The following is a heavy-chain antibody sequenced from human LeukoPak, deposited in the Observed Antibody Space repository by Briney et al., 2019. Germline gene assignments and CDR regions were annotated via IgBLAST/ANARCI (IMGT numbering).Heavy chain of an antibody. CDR3: AREVGYCSGGSCFSFDY. J-gene: IGHJ4*02. CDR1: GGTFSSYA. CDR2: IIPIFGTA. Sequence: SVKVSCKASGGTFSSYAISWVRQAPGQGLEWMGGIIPIFGTANYAQKFQGRVTITADESTSTAYMELSSLRSEDTAVYYCAREVGYCSGGSCFSFDYWGQGTLVTVSS. V-gene: IGHV1-69*13. D-gene: IGHD2-15*01.